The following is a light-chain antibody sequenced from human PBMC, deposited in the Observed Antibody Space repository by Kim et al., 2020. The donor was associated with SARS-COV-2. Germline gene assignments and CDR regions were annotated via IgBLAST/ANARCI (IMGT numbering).Light chain of an antibody. J-gene: IGLJ1*01. CDR3: CSYAGSYSYA. Sequence: GQSVTISCTGTSSDVGGYNYVSWYQQHPGKALKLMIYVVSQRPSGVPDRFSGSKSGNTASLTISGLQAEDEADYYCCSYAGSYSYAFGTGTKVTVL. CDR1: SSDVGGYNY. V-gene: IGLV2-11*01. CDR2: VVS.